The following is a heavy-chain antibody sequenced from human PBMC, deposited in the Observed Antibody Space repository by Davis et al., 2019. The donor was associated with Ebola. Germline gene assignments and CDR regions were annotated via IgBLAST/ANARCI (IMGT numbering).Heavy chain of an antibody. CDR2: IIPIFGTA. D-gene: IGHD4-11*01. V-gene: IGHV1-69*13. CDR3: AREHRGRYTVTTGYYYYMDV. Sequence: SVKVSCKASGGTFISYAISWVRQAPGQGLEWMGGIIPIFGTANYAQKFQGRVTITADESTSTAYMELSILRSEDTAVYYCAREHRGRYTVTTGYYYYMDVWGKGTTVTVSS. J-gene: IGHJ6*03. CDR1: GGTFISYA.